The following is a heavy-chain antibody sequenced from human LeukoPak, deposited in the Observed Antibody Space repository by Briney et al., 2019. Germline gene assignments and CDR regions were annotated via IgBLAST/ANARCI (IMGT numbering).Heavy chain of an antibody. D-gene: IGHD3-22*01. CDR3: ARGGGYYDSSGYYFR. Sequence: GASVKVSCKASGGTFSSYAISWVRQAPGQGLEWMGGIIPIFGTANYAQKFQGRVTITADESMSTAYMELSSLRSEDTAVYYCARGGGYYDSSGYYFRWGQGTLVTVSS. J-gene: IGHJ4*02. CDR2: IIPIFGTA. V-gene: IGHV1-69*13. CDR1: GGTFSSYA.